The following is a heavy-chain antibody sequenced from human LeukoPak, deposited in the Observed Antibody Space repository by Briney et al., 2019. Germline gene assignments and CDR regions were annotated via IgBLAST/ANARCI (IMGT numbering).Heavy chain of an antibody. CDR3: AREGSGSSGQSDYYYYYMDV. J-gene: IGHJ6*03. D-gene: IGHD1-26*01. CDR2: ISSSSSYI. V-gene: IGHV3-21*01. CDR1: RFTFSSYS. Sequence: PGGSLRLSCAASRFTFSSYSMNWVRQAPGKGLEWVSSISSSSSYIYYADSVKGRFTISRDNAKNSLYLQMNSLRAEDTAVYYCAREGSGSSGQSDYYYYYMDVWGKGTTVTVSS.